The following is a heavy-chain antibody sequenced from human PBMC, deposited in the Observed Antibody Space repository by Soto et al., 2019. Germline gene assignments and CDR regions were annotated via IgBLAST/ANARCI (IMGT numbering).Heavy chain of an antibody. Sequence: EVQLVESGGGLVQPGGYLRLSCAASGFTISNAWMSWVRQAPGQGLEWVGRIKSKTDGGTTDYAVPVKGRFTISRDDSKNTLYLQMNSRKTAHTAVYYCTTDHSGSVIGSRSGSDYYYYGMDVWGQGTTVTVSS. V-gene: IGHV3-15*01. CDR3: TTDHSGSVIGSRSGSDYYYYGMDV. CDR1: GFTISNAW. J-gene: IGHJ6*02. CDR2: IKSKTDGGTT. D-gene: IGHD6-13*01.